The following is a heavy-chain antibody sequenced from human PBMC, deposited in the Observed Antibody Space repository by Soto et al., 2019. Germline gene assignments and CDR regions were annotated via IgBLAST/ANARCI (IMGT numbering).Heavy chain of an antibody. V-gene: IGHV3-30*04. J-gene: IGHJ4*02. CDR1: GFTCSSYA. CDR2: ISYDGSDK. Sequence: PLRLSCGPCGFTCSSYAMHWVRQTPGKGLEWVGFISYDGSDKNYTVSVKGRFTISRDNVKNTLYLQMNSLRLEDTAVYHCAKDSPSDHFDHGGQGGLVPVSS. CDR3: AKDSPSDHFDH.